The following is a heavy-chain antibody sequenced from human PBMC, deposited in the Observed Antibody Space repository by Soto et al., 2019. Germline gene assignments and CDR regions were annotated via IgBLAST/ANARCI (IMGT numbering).Heavy chain of an antibody. V-gene: IGHV3-30*18. CDR2: ISYDGSNK. D-gene: IGHD3-22*01. Sequence: GSLRLSCAASGFTFSSYGMHWVRQAPGKGLEWVAVISYDGSNKYYADSVKGRFTISRDNSKNTLYLQMNSLRAEDTAVYYCAKADYYDSSGYCTYWRQGTLVTVSS. CDR1: GFTFSSYG. J-gene: IGHJ4*02. CDR3: AKADYYDSSGYCTY.